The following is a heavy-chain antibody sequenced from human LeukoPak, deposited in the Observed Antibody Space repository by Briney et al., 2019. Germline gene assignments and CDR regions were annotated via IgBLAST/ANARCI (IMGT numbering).Heavy chain of an antibody. J-gene: IGHJ4*02. Sequence: PGGSLRLSCAASGFTFSRHWMTWVRQAPGKGLEWVANIKHDGSEKNYVDSVKGRFTISRDNAKNSLYLQMNSLRAEDTAVYYCAKATERIMITFGGAYFDYWGQGTLVTVSS. CDR1: GFTFSRHW. CDR3: AKATERIMITFGGAYFDY. V-gene: IGHV3-7*03. CDR2: IKHDGSEK. D-gene: IGHD3-16*01.